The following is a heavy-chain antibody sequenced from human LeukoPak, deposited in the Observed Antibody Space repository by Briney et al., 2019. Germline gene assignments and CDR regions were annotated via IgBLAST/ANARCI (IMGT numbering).Heavy chain of an antibody. V-gene: IGHV3-30*02. Sequence: PGGSLRLSCAASGFTFSSYGMHWVRQAPGKGLEWVAFIRYDGSNKYYADSVKGRFTISRDNSKNTLYLQMNSLRAEDTAVYYCVRDLNWAFDYWGQGALVTVSS. CDR2: IRYDGSNK. D-gene: IGHD3-16*01. CDR1: GFTFSSYG. J-gene: IGHJ4*02. CDR3: VRDLNWAFDY.